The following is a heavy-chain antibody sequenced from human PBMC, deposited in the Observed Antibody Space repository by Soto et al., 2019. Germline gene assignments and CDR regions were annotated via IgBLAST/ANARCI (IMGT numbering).Heavy chain of an antibody. CDR1: GNGFAKFL. V-gene: IGHV5-51*01. CDR2: IYPGDSDT. CDR3: ARGDPFDY. Sequence: RACLKDSGRGSGNGFAKFLVGWVRQMPGKGLEWMGIIYPGDSDTRYSPSFQGQVTISADKSISTAYLQWSSLKASDTAMYYRARGDPFDYWGQGTLVTVSS. J-gene: IGHJ4*02. D-gene: IGHD2-21*02.